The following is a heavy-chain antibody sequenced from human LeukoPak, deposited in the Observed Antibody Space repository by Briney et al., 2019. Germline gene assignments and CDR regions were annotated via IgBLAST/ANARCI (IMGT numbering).Heavy chain of an antibody. CDR1: GFTFSDYE. CDR3: ARVAKERVGGVYYFDY. Sequence: GGSLRLSCAAFGFTFSDYEMHWVRQATGKGLEWVSAIGTAGDTYYTGSVKGRFTISRENAKNSLYLQMNSLRAGDTAVYYCARVAKERVGGVYYFDYWGQGTLVTVSS. CDR2: IGTAGDT. J-gene: IGHJ4*02. D-gene: IGHD1-1*01. V-gene: IGHV3-13*01.